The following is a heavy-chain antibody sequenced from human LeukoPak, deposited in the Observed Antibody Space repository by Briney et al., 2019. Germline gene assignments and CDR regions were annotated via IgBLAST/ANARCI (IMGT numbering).Heavy chain of an antibody. V-gene: IGHV4-38-2*02. CDR1: GYSVSSGYY. J-gene: IGHJ3*02. D-gene: IGHD3-22*01. CDR3: ASSGYYEDAFDI. Sequence: PSETLSLTCTVSGYSVSSGYYWGWIRQPPGKGLEWIGSICHSGSTYYNPSLKSRVTISVDTSKNQFSLKLSSVTAADTAVYYCASSGYYEDAFDIWGQGTMVTVSS. CDR2: ICHSGST.